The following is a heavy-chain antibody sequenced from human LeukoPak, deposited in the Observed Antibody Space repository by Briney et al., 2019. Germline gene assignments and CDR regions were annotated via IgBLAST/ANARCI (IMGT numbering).Heavy chain of an antibody. CDR1: GYTFTSYY. J-gene: IGHJ4*02. D-gene: IGHD1-26*01. CDR2: IIPIFGTA. CDR3: ARDGGWELPNY. Sequence: GASVKVSCKASGYTFTSYYMHWVRQAPGQGLEWMGGIIPIFGTANYAQKFQGRVTITADESTSTAYMELSSLRSEDTAVYYCARDGGWELPNYWGQGTLVTVSS. V-gene: IGHV1-69*13.